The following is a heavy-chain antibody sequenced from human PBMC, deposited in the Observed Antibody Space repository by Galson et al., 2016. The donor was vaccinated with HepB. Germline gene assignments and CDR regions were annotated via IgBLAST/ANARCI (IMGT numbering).Heavy chain of an antibody. CDR2: IRGSGTVM. CDR3: ARPYDSGSFYHYAMDV. D-gene: IGHD3-10*01. V-gene: IGHV3-11*04. CDR1: GFTFRDYG. Sequence: SLRLSCAASGFTFRDYGVSWVRQAPGKGLEWVSYIRGSGTVMYYADSVKGRFTISRDNAKNSLYLRMNSLRAEDTAVYYCARPYDSGSFYHYAMDVWGKGTTVTVSS. J-gene: IGHJ6*04.